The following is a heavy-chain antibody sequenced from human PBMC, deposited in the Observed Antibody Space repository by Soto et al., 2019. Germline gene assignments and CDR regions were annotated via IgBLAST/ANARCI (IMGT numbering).Heavy chain of an antibody. J-gene: IGHJ6*01. CDR3: AKARGSENYYPYYFGMDV. V-gene: IGHV3-23*01. CDR2: ISGSGGST. CDR1: GLTFRSYD. D-gene: IGHD3-10*01. Sequence: GGSLSLSCAASGLTFRSYDMSWVRQAPGKGLEWVSTISGSGGSTWYGDSVKGRFTISRDNSKNTLYLQMNSLRAEDTAAYYCAKARGSENYYPYYFGMDVWGRGTTVTVSS.